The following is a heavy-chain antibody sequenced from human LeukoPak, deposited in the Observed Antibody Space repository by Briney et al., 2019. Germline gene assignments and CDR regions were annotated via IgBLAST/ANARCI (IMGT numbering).Heavy chain of an antibody. CDR3: ARDLYYYDSSGYSPFDY. CDR1: GFTFSSYG. Sequence: GGSLRLSCAASGFTFSSYGMHWVRQAPGKGLEWVAVIWYDGSNKYYADSVTGRFTISRDNSKNTLYLQMNSLRAEDTAVYYCARDLYYYDSSGYSPFDYWGQGTLVTVSS. V-gene: IGHV3-33*01. CDR2: IWYDGSNK. J-gene: IGHJ4*02. D-gene: IGHD3-22*01.